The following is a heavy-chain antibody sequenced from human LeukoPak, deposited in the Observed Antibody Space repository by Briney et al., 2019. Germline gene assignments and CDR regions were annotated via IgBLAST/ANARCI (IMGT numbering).Heavy chain of an antibody. CDR3: ARDGYNYGGIDY. CDR1: GFTFGGYA. CDR2: IGGGGENT. V-gene: IGHV3-23*01. D-gene: IGHD5-24*01. Sequence: GGSLRLSCAASGFTFGGYAMSWVRQAPGKGLEWVSTIGGGGENTYYADSVKGRFTISRDNSKNTLYLQMNSLRAEDTAVYYCARDGYNYGGIDYWGQGTLVTVSS. J-gene: IGHJ4*02.